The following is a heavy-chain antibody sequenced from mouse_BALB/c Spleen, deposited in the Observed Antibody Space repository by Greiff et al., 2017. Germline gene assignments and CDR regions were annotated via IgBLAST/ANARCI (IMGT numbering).Heavy chain of an antibody. CDR3: AREDYGSSYGAMDY. J-gene: IGHJ4*01. V-gene: IGHV7-3*02. CDR2: IRNKANGYTT. CDR1: GFTFTDYY. D-gene: IGHD1-1*01. Sequence: EVKLMESGGGLVQPGGSLRLSCATSGFTFTDYYMSWVRQPPGKALEWLGFIRNKANGYTTEYSASVKGRFTISRDNSQSILYLQMNTLRAEDSATYYCAREDYGSSYGAMDYWGQGTSVTVSS.